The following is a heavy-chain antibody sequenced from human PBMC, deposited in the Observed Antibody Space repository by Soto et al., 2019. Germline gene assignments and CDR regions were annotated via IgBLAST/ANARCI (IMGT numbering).Heavy chain of an antibody. Sequence: QVQLQESGPGLVKPSQTLSLTCTVSGGSISSGGYYWSWIRQHPGKGLEWIGYIYYSGSTYYNPSLKSRVTISVDTSKNQFALKLSSVTAADTAVYYCARGASGSGKGWFAPWGQGTLVTVSS. CDR1: GGSISSGGYY. J-gene: IGHJ5*02. D-gene: IGHD3-10*01. CDR3: ARGASGSGKGWFAP. CDR2: IYYSGST. V-gene: IGHV4-31*03.